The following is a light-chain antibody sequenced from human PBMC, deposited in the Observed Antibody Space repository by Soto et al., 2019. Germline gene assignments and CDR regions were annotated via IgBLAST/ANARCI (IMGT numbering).Light chain of an antibody. CDR2: WAS. CDR3: QQYYSIPRT. V-gene: IGKV4-1*01. CDR1: QSVLYSSNNKNY. Sequence: DIVMTQSPDSLAVSLGERATINCKSRQSVLYSSNNKNYLAWYQQKPGQPPKLLIYWASTRESGVPDRFSGSASGTDFTLTISSLQSEDVAVYYCQQYYSIPRTFGQGTRLEIK. J-gene: IGKJ5*01.